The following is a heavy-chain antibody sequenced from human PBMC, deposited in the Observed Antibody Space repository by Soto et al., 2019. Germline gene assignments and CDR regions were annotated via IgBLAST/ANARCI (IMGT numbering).Heavy chain of an antibody. V-gene: IGHV1-18*01. J-gene: IGHJ5*02. Sequence: GASVKVSCKASGYTFTSYGISWVRQAPGQGLEWMGWISAYNGNTNYAQKLQGRVTMTTDTSTSTAYMELRSLRPDDTAVYYCARVGYRSSGRTSRWFDPWGQGTLVTVSS. CDR3: ARVGYRSSGRTSRWFDP. D-gene: IGHD6-19*01. CDR2: ISAYNGNT. CDR1: GYTFTSYG.